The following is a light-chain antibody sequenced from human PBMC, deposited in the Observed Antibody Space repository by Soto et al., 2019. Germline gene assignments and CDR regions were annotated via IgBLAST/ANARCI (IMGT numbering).Light chain of an antibody. CDR2: AAS. Sequence: DIQMTQSPSSLSASVGDRVAITCHASQNINNYLNWYQQKPGKAPKLLIYAASSLQSGVPSRFSGSGSGTDFTLTISRLEPEDFAVYFCQRYGSSPLITFGQGTRLEIK. CDR1: QNINNY. J-gene: IGKJ5*01. V-gene: IGKV1-39*02. CDR3: QRYGSSPLIT.